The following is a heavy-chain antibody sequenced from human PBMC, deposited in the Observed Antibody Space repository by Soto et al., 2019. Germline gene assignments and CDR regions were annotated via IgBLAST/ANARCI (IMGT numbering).Heavy chain of an antibody. CDR1: GFTFSSYW. V-gene: IGHV3-7*01. CDR3: ARDLIGQLVYYYYYMDV. D-gene: IGHD6-6*01. CDR2: IKQDGSEK. Sequence: PGGSLRLSCAASGFTFSSYWMSWVRQAPGKGLEWVANIKQDGSEKYYVDSVKGRFTISRDNAKNSLYLQMNSLRAEDTAVYYCARDLIGQLVYYYYYMDVWGKGTTVTVSS. J-gene: IGHJ6*03.